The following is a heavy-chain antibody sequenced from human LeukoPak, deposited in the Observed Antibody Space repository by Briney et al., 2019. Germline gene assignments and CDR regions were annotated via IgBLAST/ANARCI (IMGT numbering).Heavy chain of an antibody. Sequence: PSETLSLTCTVSGGSISSSSYYWVWLRQPPGKGLEWIGSIYYSGSTYYNPSLKSRVTISVDTSKNQFSLKLSSVTAADTAVYYCARHLVLSLKGSNGWFDPWGQGTLVTVSS. CDR2: IYYSGST. CDR3: ARHLVLSLKGSNGWFDP. J-gene: IGHJ5*02. D-gene: IGHD1-26*01. CDR1: GGSISSSSYY. V-gene: IGHV4-39*01.